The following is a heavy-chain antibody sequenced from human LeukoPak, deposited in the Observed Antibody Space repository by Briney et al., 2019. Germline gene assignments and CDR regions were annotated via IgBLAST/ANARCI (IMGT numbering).Heavy chain of an antibody. CDR2: INHSGST. J-gene: IGHJ4*02. CDR1: GGSFSGYY. V-gene: IGHV4-34*01. Sequence: NPSETLSLTCAVYGGSFSGYYWSWIRQPPGKGLEWIGEINHSGSTNYNPSLKSRVTISVDTSKNQFSLKLSSVTAADTAVYYCASIWGTEWELLNYWGQGTLVTVSS. D-gene: IGHD1-26*01. CDR3: ASIWGTEWELLNY.